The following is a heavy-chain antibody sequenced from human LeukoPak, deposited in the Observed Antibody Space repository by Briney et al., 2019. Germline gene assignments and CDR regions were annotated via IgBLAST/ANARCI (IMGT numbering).Heavy chain of an antibody. J-gene: IGHJ4*02. V-gene: IGHV4-59*08. Sequence: SETLSLTCAVYGGSFSGYYWSWIRQPPGKGLEWIGYIFYSGSTHSNPSLRSRVTISMDTSNNQFSLKLTSVTAADTAVYYCARHRAYYDSGPFDYWGQGSLVTVSS. CDR3: ARHRAYYDSGPFDY. CDR2: IFYSGST. D-gene: IGHD3-16*01. CDR1: GGSFSGYY.